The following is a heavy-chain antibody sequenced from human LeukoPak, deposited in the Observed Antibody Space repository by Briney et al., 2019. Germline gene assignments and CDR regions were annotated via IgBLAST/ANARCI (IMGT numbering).Heavy chain of an antibody. V-gene: IGHV3-48*04. CDR1: GFTFSSYS. D-gene: IGHD3-3*01. CDR3: ARASFNYDFWSGYLYYYYMDV. J-gene: IGHJ6*03. CDR2: ISSSSSTI. Sequence: GGSLRLSCAASGFTFSSYSMNWVRQAPGKGLEWVSYISSSSSTIYYADSVKGRFTISRDNAKYSLYLQMNSLRAEDTAVYYCARASFNYDFWSGYLYYYYMDVWGKGTTVTVSS.